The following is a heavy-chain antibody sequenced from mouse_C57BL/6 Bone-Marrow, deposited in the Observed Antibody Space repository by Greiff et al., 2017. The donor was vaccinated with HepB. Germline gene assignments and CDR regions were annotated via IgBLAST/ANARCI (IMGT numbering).Heavy chain of an antibody. V-gene: IGHV6-6*01. CDR1: GFTFSDAW. J-gene: IGHJ3*01. D-gene: IGHD1-1*01. Sequence: VESGGSMKLSCAASGFTFSDAWMDWVRQSPEKGLEWVAEIRNKANNHASYYAESVKGRFTISRDDSKSSVYLQMNSLRAEDTGIYYCTPGYYYGSSYPSFAYWGQGTLVTVSA. CDR3: TPGYYYGSSYPSFAY. CDR2: IRNKANNHAS.